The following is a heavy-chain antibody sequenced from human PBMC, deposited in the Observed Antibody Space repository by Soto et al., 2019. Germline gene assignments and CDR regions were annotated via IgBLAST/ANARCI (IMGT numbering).Heavy chain of an antibody. CDR2: IIHMFGTA. CDR3: AREGTEVVVAAPFDP. D-gene: IGHD2-15*01. V-gene: IGHV1-69*06. J-gene: IGHJ5*02. CDR1: GGSFSSYA. Sequence: QVQLVQSGAEVKKPGSSVKVSCKASGGSFSSYAISWVRQAPGQGLEWMGGIIHMFGTANYAQTFQGRVPITADKSTSTAYMELSSLRSEDTAVYYCAREGTEVVVAAPFDPWGQGSLVTVSS.